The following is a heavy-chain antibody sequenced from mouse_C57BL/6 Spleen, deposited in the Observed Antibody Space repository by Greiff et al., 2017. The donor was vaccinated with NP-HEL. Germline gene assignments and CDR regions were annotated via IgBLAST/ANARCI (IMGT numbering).Heavy chain of an antibody. D-gene: IGHD1-1*01. J-gene: IGHJ2*01. CDR2: IYPRDGST. V-gene: IGHV1-85*01. Sequence: VQLQQSGPELVKPGASVKLSCKASGYTFTSYDINWVKQRPGQGLEWIGWIYPRDGSTKYNEKFKGKATLTVDTSSSTAYMELHSLTSEDSAVYCCSNGYYYGSSYYFDYWGQGTTLTVSS. CDR3: SNGYYYGSSYYFDY. CDR1: GYTFTSYD.